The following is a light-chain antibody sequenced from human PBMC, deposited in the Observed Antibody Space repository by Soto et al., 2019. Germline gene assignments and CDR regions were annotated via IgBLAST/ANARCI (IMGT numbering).Light chain of an antibody. CDR3: QQYGSSPPT. V-gene: IGKV3-15*01. CDR1: QGIGST. J-gene: IGKJ1*01. Sequence: EIVMTQSPATLSVSPGERATLSCRASQGIGSTLAWYQQKPGQTPRLLIYGASTRATGVPARFSGSGSGTEFTLTINRLEPEDFALYYCQQYGSSPPTFGQGTKVDIK. CDR2: GAS.